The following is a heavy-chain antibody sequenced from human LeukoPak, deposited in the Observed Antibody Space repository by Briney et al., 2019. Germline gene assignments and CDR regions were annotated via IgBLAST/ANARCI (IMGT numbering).Heavy chain of an antibody. J-gene: IGHJ6*02. CDR3: ARDLVVVGPVGGYYYGMDV. V-gene: IGHV4-59*01. CDR2: IYYTGST. D-gene: IGHD2-21*01. CDR1: GGSISSYY. Sequence: SETLSLTCTVSGGSISSYYWNWIRRPPGSGLEWIGYIYYTGSTIYNPSLKSRVTISVDTSKNQFSLKLSSVTAADTAVYYCARDLVVVGPVGGYYYGMDVWGQGTTVTVSS.